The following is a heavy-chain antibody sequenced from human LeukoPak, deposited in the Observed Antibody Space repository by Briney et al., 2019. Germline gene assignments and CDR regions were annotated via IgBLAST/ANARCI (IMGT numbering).Heavy chain of an antibody. CDR3: ARVAELRGVY. CDR1: GGSFSGYY. CDR2: INHSGST. V-gene: IGHV4-34*01. J-gene: IGHJ4*02. Sequence: PSETLSLTCAVYGGSFSGYYWSWIRQPPGMGLEWIGEINHSGSTNYNPSLKSRVTISVDTSKNQFSLKLSSVTAADTAVYYCARVAELRGVYWGQGTLVTVSS. D-gene: IGHD1-14*01.